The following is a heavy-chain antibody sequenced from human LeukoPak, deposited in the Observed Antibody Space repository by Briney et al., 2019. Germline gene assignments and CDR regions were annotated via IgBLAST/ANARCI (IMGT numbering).Heavy chain of an antibody. V-gene: IGHV4-59*01. Sequence: SETLSLTCTVSGGSISSYYWSWIRQPPGKGLEWIGSIYYSGSTNYNPSLKSRVTISVDTSKNQFSLKLSSVTAADTAVYYCARKQSRASYYYMDVWGKGTTVTVSS. CDR1: GGSISSYY. J-gene: IGHJ6*03. D-gene: IGHD6-13*01. CDR3: ARKQSRASYYYMDV. CDR2: IYYSGST.